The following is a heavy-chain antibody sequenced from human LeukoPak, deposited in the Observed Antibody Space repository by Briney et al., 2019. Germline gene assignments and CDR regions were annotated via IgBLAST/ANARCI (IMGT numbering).Heavy chain of an antibody. CDR1: GFTVSSNY. CDR3: AILQDYYGPGREGY. CDR2: ISGSGGST. J-gene: IGHJ4*02. V-gene: IGHV3-23*01. Sequence: PGGSLRLSCAASGFTVSSNYMSWVRQAPGKGLEWVSAISGSGGSTYYADSVKGRFTISRDNSKNTLYLQMNSLRAEDTAVYYCAILQDYYGPGREGYWGQGTLVTVSS. D-gene: IGHD3-10*01.